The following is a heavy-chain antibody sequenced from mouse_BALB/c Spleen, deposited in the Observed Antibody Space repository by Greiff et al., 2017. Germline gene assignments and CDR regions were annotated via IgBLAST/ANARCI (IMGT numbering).Heavy chain of an antibody. Sequence: EVKLVESGGGLVKPGGSLKLSCAASGFTFSSYAMSWVRQTPEKRLEWVASISSGGSTYYPDSVKGRFTISRDNARNILYLQMSSLRSEDTAMYYCARGQFITTVVAGFDYWGQGTTLTVSS. V-gene: IGHV5-6-5*01. CDR3: ARGQFITTVVAGFDY. J-gene: IGHJ2*01. CDR1: GFTFSSYA. D-gene: IGHD1-1*01. CDR2: ISSGGST.